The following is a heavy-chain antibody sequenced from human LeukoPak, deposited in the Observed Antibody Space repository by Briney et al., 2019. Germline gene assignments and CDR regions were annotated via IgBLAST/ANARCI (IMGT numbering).Heavy chain of an antibody. D-gene: IGHD3-10*01. J-gene: IGHJ3*02. V-gene: IGHV3-48*02. Sequence: GGSLRLSCAASGFTFSSYAMNWVRQAPGKGLEWVSSISSSSSAIYYADSVKGRFTISRDNAKNSLYLQMASLRDEDTAVYYCARDLDYYDSGTYYDAFDIWGQGTMVTVSS. CDR2: ISSSSSAI. CDR1: GFTFSSYA. CDR3: ARDLDYYDSGTYYDAFDI.